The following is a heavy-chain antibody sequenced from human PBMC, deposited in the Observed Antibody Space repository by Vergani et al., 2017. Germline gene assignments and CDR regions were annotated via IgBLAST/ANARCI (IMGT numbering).Heavy chain of an antibody. V-gene: IGHV4-59*01. Sequence: QVQLQESGPGLVKPSETLYLTCTVSGGSISSYYWSWIRQPPGKGLEWIGYIYYSGSTNYNPSLKSRVTISVDTSTNQFSLKLSSVTAADTAVYYCARGRGYKGPKHVDYWGQGTLVTVSA. CDR2: IYYSGST. D-gene: IGHD5-24*01. J-gene: IGHJ4*02. CDR3: ARGRGYKGPKHVDY. CDR1: GGSISSYY.